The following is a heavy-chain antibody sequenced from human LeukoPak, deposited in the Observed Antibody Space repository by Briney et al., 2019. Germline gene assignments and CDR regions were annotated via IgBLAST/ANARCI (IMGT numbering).Heavy chain of an antibody. Sequence: GGSLRLSCVTSGFPFSTFWMNWVRQAPGKGLEWVANIKQDGSEKFYVDSVKGRFTISRDNAKNSLYLQMNSLRVDDTAVYYCASLGNWGQGTLVTVSS. CDR1: GFPFSTFW. CDR3: ASLGN. J-gene: IGHJ4*02. CDR2: IKQDGSEK. D-gene: IGHD1-1*01. V-gene: IGHV3-7*01.